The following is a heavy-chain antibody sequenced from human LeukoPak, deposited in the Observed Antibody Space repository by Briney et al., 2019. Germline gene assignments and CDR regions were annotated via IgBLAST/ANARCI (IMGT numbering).Heavy chain of an antibody. J-gene: IGHJ6*02. CDR1: GFTFSNYG. CDR2: ISYDGTNK. V-gene: IGHV3-30*03. Sequence: PGGSLRLSCAGSGFTFSNYGMHWVRQAPGKGPEWVAVISYDGTNKYYADSVKGRFTISRDNSKNTVYLQMNSLRAEDTAVYYCARGPDIVVVPAAWGMDVWGQGTTVTVSS. CDR3: ARGPDIVVVPAAWGMDV. D-gene: IGHD2-2*01.